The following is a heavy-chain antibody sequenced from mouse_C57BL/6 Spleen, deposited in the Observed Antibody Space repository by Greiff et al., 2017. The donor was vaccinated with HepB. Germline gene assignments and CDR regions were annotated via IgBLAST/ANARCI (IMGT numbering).Heavy chain of an antibody. D-gene: IGHD1-2*01. CDR3: ANAITPNYVDY. Sequence: QVQLQQPGAELVRPGSSVKLSCKASGYTFTSYWMHWVKQRPIQGLEWIGNIDPSDSETNYNQKFKDKATLTVDKSSSTAYMQLSSLTSEDSAVYYCANAITPNYVDYWGQGTTLTVSS. V-gene: IGHV1-52*01. J-gene: IGHJ2*01. CDR2: IDPSDSET. CDR1: GYTFTSYW.